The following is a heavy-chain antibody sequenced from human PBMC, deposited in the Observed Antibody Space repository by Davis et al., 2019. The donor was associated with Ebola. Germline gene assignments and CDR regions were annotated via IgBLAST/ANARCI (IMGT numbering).Heavy chain of an antibody. CDR3: ATSIAVAPWNYYYYGMDV. CDR2: INHSGST. CDR1: GGSISSYY. D-gene: IGHD6-19*01. Sequence: PSETLSLTCTVSGGSISSYYWSWIRQPPGKGLEWIGEINHSGSTNYNPSLKSRVTISVDTSKNQFSLKLSSVTAADTAVYYCATSIAVAPWNYYYYGMDVWGQGTTVTVSS. J-gene: IGHJ6*02. V-gene: IGHV4-34*01.